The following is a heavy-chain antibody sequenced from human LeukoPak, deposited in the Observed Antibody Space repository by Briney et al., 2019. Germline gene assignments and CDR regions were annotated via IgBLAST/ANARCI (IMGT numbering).Heavy chain of an antibody. CDR2: ISAYNGKT. D-gene: IGHD2-2*01. CDR3: ARAVGVIPAANLYFDN. V-gene: IGHV1-18*01. Sequence: SVTVSCKASGYSFTTSGISWVRQAPGQGLEWMGWISAYNGKTSYAQSLQGRLSLTTDTSTSTAYMELRSLISDDAAVYFCARAVGVIPAANLYFDNWGQGTLVTVSS. CDR1: GYSFTTSG. J-gene: IGHJ4*02.